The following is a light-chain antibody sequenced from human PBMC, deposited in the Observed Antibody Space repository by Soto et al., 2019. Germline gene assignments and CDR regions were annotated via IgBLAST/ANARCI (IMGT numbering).Light chain of an antibody. Sequence: ESVLTQSPGTLSLSPGERATLSCRASQSVSSSVLAWYQQRPGQAPRLLIFGASYRATGIPDRFSGSGSGTDFTLTISTLEPEYFAVYYCQHYGSSPPEFTVGPGTKVDSK. CDR3: QHYGSSPPEFT. J-gene: IGKJ3*01. CDR2: GAS. CDR1: QSVSSSV. V-gene: IGKV3-20*01.